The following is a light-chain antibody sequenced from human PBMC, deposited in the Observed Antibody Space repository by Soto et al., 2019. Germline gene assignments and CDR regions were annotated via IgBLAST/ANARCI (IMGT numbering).Light chain of an antibody. Sequence: QSLLTQPPSVSGAPGQRVTISCTGSSSNIGAGNAVHWYQQLPGTAPKLLIYGDTNRPAGVPDRFSGSKSGTSASLAIIGLQADDEADYYCQSYDSSLTAYVFGAGTKVTVL. CDR3: QSYDSSLTAYV. CDR2: GDT. V-gene: IGLV1-40*01. CDR1: SSNIGAGNA. J-gene: IGLJ1*01.